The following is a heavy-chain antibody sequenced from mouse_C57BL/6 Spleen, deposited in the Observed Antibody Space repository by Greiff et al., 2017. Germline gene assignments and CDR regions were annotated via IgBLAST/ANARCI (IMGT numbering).Heavy chain of an antibody. D-gene: IGHD2-3*01. CDR1: GFTFSDYY. CDR3: SREGKGWSYFDY. CDR2: INYDGSST. Sequence: EVKLVESEGGLVQPGSSIKLSCTASGFTFSDYYMAWVRQVPEKGLEWVANINYDGSSTYYLDSLKSRFIISRDNAKNIIYLQMSSLKSEDTATYYCSREGKGWSYFDYWGQGTTLTVSS. V-gene: IGHV5-16*01. J-gene: IGHJ2*01.